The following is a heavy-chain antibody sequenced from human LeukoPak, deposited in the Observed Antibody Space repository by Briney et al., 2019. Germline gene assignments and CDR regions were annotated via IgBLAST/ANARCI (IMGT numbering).Heavy chain of an antibody. V-gene: IGHV1-2*02. J-gene: IGHJ4*02. CDR3: ARDLGYCSSTSRSVYFDY. CDR2: INPNSGGT. D-gene: IGHD2-2*01. Sequence: ASVKVSCKASGYTFTGYYMHWVRQAPGQGLEWMGWINPNSGGTNYAQKFQGRVTMTRDTSISTAYMELSRLRSDDTAVYYCARDLGYCSSTSRSVYFDYWGQGTLVTVSS. CDR1: GYTFTGYY.